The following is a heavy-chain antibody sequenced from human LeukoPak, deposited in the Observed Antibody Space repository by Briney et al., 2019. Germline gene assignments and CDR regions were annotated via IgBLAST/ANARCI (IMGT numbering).Heavy chain of an antibody. CDR1: GDTFRSYA. J-gene: IGHJ4*02. V-gene: IGHV1-69*05. CDR3: ARVWCSSTSRYGPRGGLGY. Sequence: SENVSCKASGDTFRSYAISWVRQAPGEGLEWMGGIIPIFGTANYAQNFQGRVTITTDESTSTAYMELSSLRSEDTAVYYCARVWCSSTSRYGPRGGLGYWGQGTLVTVSS. CDR2: IIPIFGTA. D-gene: IGHD2-2*01.